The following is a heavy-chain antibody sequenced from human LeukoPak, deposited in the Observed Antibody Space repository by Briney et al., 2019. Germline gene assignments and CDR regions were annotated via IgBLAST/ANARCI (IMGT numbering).Heavy chain of an antibody. D-gene: IGHD3-3*01. Sequence: SVKVSCKASGFTFTSSAMQWVRQARGQRLEWIGWIVVGSGNTNYAQKFQERVTITRDVSTSTAYMKLSSLRSEDTAVYYCAAGITIFGVGYNWFDPWGQGTLVTVSS. CDR2: IVVGSGNT. V-gene: IGHV1-58*02. CDR3: AAGITIFGVGYNWFDP. J-gene: IGHJ5*02. CDR1: GFTFTSSA.